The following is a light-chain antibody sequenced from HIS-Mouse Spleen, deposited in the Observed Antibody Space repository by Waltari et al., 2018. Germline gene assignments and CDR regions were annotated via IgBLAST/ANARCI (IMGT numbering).Light chain of an antibody. CDR1: SSHVGMYNL. Sequence: QSALTQPASVSGSPGQSITISFTGTSSHVGMYNLVSGYQQHPGKAPKLMIYEGSKRPSGVSNRFSGSKSGNTASLTISGLQAEDEADYYCCSYAGSSTLYVFGTGTKVTVL. V-gene: IGLV2-23*01. CDR2: EGS. J-gene: IGLJ1*01. CDR3: CSYAGSSTLYV.